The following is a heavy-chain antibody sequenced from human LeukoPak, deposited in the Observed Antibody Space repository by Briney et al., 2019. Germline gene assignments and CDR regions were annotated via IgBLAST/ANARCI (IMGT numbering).Heavy chain of an antibody. V-gene: IGHV4-30-2*01. D-gene: IGHD3-3*01. CDR2: IYHSGSI. Sequence: SETLSLTCAVSGGSISSGGYSWSWIRQPPGKGLEWIGYIYHSGSIYYNPSLTSRVTISVDRSKNLFCLKLSSVTAADTAVYYCARLGSGNSFDYWGQGTLVTVSS. CDR1: GGSISSGGYS. CDR3: ARLGSGNSFDY. J-gene: IGHJ4*02.